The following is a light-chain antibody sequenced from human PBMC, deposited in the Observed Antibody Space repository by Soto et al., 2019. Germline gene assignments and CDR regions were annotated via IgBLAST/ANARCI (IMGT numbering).Light chain of an antibody. J-gene: IGKJ1*01. CDR1: QSVSNH. CDR3: QQYSSSRT. Sequence: EIVLTQSPATLSLSPGERATLSCRASQSVSNHLAWYQQKPGQAPRLLIYGGSSRATGIPVRFSGSGSETDFTLTITRLEPEDFAVYYCQQYSSSRTFGQGTKVDIK. CDR2: GGS. V-gene: IGKV3-20*01.